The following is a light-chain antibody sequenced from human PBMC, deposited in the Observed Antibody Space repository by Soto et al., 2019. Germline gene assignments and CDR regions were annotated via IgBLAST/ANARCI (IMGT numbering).Light chain of an antibody. J-gene: IGLJ1*01. CDR1: SSDIGSFTL. CDR2: VVN. Sequence: QSALTQPASVSGSPGQSITISCTGTSSDIGSFTLVSWYQQHPGKVPKLMIFVVNRRPSGVSDRFSGSKSGNTASLTISGLQAEDEGDYYCSSYTSSSTHVFGSGTKVTVL. V-gene: IGLV2-14*03. CDR3: SSYTSSSTHV.